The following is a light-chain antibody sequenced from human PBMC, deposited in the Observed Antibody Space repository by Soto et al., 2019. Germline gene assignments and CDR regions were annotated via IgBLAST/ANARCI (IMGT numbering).Light chain of an antibody. CDR3: QQYGNSPWT. CDR2: AAS. J-gene: IGKJ1*01. CDR1: QSVSSSY. V-gene: IGKV3-20*01. Sequence: EIVLTQSPGTLALSPGEGATLACSASQSVSSSYLGWYQQKPGQAPRLLIYAASSGATGIPNRFSGSGSGTDFTLSISRLEPEDFAVYYCQQYGNSPWTFGQGTKVDIK.